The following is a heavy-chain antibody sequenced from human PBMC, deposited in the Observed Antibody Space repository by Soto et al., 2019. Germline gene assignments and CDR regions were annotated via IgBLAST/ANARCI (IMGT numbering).Heavy chain of an antibody. CDR1: GGSISSYY. CDR2: IYYSGST. D-gene: IGHD2-15*01. J-gene: IGHJ1*01. CDR3: ARGVRFPGSEYFQH. V-gene: IGHV4-59*01. Sequence: SETLSLTCTVSGGSISSYYWSWIRQPPGKGLEWIGYIYYSGSTNYSPSLKSRVTISVDTSKNQFSLKLSSVTAADTAVYYCARGVRFPGSEYFQHWGQGTLVTVSS.